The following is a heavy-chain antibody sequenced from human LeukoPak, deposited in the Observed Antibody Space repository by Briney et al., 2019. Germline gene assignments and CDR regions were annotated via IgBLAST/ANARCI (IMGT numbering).Heavy chain of an antibody. CDR3: AKDKGRGYYGSASSYPA. CDR1: GFTFDDYA. J-gene: IGHJ5*02. CDR2: INWSSSSL. Sequence: PGRSLRLSCAASGFTFDDYAMHWVRQAPGKGLEWVSGINWSSSSLGYVDSVNGRFTISRDNAKNSLYLQMNSLRAEDTALYYCAKDKGRGYYGSASSYPAWGQGTLVTVSS. D-gene: IGHD3-10*01. V-gene: IGHV3-9*01.